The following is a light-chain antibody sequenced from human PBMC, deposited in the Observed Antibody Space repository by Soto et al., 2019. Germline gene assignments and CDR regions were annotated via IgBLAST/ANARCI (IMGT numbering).Light chain of an antibody. J-gene: IGLJ3*02. Sequence: QSALTQPASVSGSPGQSITISCTGSNSDIGAYNYVSWYQQHPGKAPKLIIYEVNNQPSGVSHRFSGSKSGNTASLTISGLQADDEAAYYCASYTVSHTRVFGGGTKLTVL. V-gene: IGLV2-14*01. CDR1: NSDIGAYNY. CDR3: ASYTVSHTRV. CDR2: EVN.